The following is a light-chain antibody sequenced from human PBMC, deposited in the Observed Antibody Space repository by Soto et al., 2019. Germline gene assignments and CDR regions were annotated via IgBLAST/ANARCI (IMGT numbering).Light chain of an antibody. CDR1: HSVRSN. J-gene: IGKJ5*01. CDR2: GAS. V-gene: IGKV3-15*01. Sequence: EIVITQSPSTLSVSPGERVTLSCRTSHSVRSNLAWYQQKPGQAPGLLIYGASTRATGLPARFSGSGSGTDFTLTISSLQYEDFSVYYCQQYNTWHPITFGQGTRVEIK. CDR3: QQYNTWHPIT.